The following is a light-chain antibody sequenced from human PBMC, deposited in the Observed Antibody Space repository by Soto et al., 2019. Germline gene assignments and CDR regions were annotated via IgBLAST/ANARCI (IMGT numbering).Light chain of an antibody. J-gene: IGLJ1*01. Sequence: QSVLTQPPSASGTPGQRFTISCSGSSANIGSNYVYWYQQLPGTAPKLLIYRNNQRPSGVPDRFSGSKSGTSASLASSGLRSEDEADYYCAAWDDSLSGHYVFGTGTKLTVL. V-gene: IGLV1-47*01. CDR2: RNN. CDR3: AAWDDSLSGHYV. CDR1: SANIGSNY.